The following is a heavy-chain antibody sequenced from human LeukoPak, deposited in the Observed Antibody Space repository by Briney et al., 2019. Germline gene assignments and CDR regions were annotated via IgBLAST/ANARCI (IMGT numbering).Heavy chain of an antibody. CDR3: ARFSGSSNFDY. V-gene: IGHV1-2*02. D-gene: IGHD1-26*01. CDR2: TYPNSGGT. CDR1: GYTFTGYY. J-gene: IGHJ4*02. Sequence: ASVKVSCKASGYTFTGYYMHWVRQAPGQGLEWMGWTYPNSGGTNYAQNFQGRVTMTRDTSISTAYMELSSLRSDDTAVYYCARFSGSSNFDYWGQGTLVTVSS.